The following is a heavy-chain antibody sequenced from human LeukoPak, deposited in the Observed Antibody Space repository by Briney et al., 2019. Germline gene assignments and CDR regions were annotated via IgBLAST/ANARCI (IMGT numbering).Heavy chain of an antibody. CDR1: GFTFSSYW. CDR2: ISTDGSST. Sequence: GGSLRLSCAASGFTFSSYWMHWVRQAPGKGLVWVSRISTDGSSTSYADSVKGRFTISRDNAKNTLYLQMNSLRAEDTAVYYCAKAEYSELRRGYSGSYWSTDYWGQGTLVTVSS. V-gene: IGHV3-74*01. J-gene: IGHJ4*02. D-gene: IGHD1-26*01. CDR3: AKAEYSELRRGYSGSYWSTDY.